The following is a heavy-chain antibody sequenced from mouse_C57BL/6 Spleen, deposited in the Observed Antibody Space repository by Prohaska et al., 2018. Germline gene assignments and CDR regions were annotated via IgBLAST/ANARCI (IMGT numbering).Heavy chain of an antibody. CDR1: GFSFNTYA. V-gene: IGHV10-1*01. D-gene: IGHD1-1*01. J-gene: IGHJ1*03. CDR3: VSYGSSYGYFDV. Sequence: EVQLVESGGGLVQPKGSLKLSCAASGFSFNTYAMNWVRQAPGKDLEWVARIRSKSNNYATYYADSVKDRFTISRDDSESMLYLQMNNLKTEDTAMYYCVSYGSSYGYFDVWGTGTTVTVSS. CDR2: IRSKSNNYAT.